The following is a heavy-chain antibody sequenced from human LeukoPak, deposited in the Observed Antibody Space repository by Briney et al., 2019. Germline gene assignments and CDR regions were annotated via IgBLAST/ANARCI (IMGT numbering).Heavy chain of an antibody. V-gene: IGHV4-30-2*01. CDR2: IYHSGST. J-gene: IGHJ4*02. CDR3: ARVPTAAAVVYFDY. CDR1: GGSISSGGYS. D-gene: IGHD6-13*01. Sequence: SETLSLTCAVSGGSISSGGYSWSWIRQPPGKGLEWIGYIYHSGSTHYNPSLKSRVTISVDRSKNQFSLKLSSVTAADTAVYYCARVPTAAAVVYFDYWGQGTLVTVSS.